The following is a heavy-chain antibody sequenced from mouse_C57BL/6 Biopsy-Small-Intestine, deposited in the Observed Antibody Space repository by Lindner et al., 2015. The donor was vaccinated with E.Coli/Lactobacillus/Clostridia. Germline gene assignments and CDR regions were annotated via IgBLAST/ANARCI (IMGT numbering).Heavy chain of an antibody. J-gene: IGHJ2*01. D-gene: IGHD2-3*01. V-gene: IGHV1-80*01. CDR2: IYPGDGDT. Sequence: VQLQESGAELVKPGASVKISCKTSGYAFSNFWINWVKQRPGKGLEWIGQIYPGDGDTNYNGNFEGKATLTADKSSSTASMQLSGLTSEDSAVYFCARRGLYDASYYWGQGTTLTVSS. CDR3: ARRGLYDASYY. CDR1: GYAFSNFW.